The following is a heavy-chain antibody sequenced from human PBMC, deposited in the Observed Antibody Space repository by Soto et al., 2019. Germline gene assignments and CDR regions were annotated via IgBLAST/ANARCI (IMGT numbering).Heavy chain of an antibody. CDR1: GGTFSDAW. CDR2: IDPSDSHI. D-gene: IGHD2-2*01. Sequence: GESLKISCQVSGGTFSDAWISWVRQTPGKGLEWMGIIDPSDSHIRYSQSFQGQVTISADKSITTAYLQWSSLKASDTAMYYCASRSSSCSSTSCSGNYYGMDGWGQGTTVTVAS. J-gene: IGHJ6*01. CDR3: ASRSSSCSSTSCSGNYYGMDG. V-gene: IGHV5-10-1*04.